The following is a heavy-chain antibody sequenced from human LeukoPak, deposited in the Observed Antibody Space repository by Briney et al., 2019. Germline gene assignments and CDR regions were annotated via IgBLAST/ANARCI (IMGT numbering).Heavy chain of an antibody. D-gene: IGHD6-25*01. CDR2: ISYDGSNK. CDR1: GFTFSSYA. CDR3: AKDLAAATGGFDH. Sequence: GGSLRLSCAASGFTFSSYAMHWVRQALGKGLEWVAVISYDGSNKYYADSVKGRFTISRDNSKNTLYLQMNSLRAEDTAVYYCAKDLAAATGGFDHWGQGTLVTVSS. V-gene: IGHV3-30-3*01. J-gene: IGHJ4*02.